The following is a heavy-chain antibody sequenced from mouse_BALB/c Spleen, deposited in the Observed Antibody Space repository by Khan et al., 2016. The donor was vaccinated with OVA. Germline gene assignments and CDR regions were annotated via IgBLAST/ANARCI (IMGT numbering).Heavy chain of an antibody. V-gene: IGHV1-77*01. Sequence: QVQLQQSGAELARPGASVKLSCKASGYTFTDYYINWVKQRPGQGLEWIGEISPGRGDTYYNEKFKGTATLTADKSSSTVYMQLSSLTAEASAVYFCARRNYFGYTFAYWGQGTLVTVSA. D-gene: IGHD1-2*01. CDR3: ARRNYFGYTFAY. CDR1: GYTFTDYY. CDR2: ISPGRGDT. J-gene: IGHJ3*01.